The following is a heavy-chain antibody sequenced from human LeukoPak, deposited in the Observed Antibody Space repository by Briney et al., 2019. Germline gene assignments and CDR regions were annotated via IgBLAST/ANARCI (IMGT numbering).Heavy chain of an antibody. CDR3: ARGPGNCSGGSCYPKSYYYYYGMDV. Sequence: PSETLSLTCAVYGGSFSGYYWSWIRQHPGKGLEWIGYIYYSGSTYYNPSLKSRVTISVDTSKNQFSLKLSSVTAADTAVYYCARGPGNCSGGSCYPKSYYYYYGMDVWGQGTTVTVSS. J-gene: IGHJ6*02. CDR1: GGSFSGYY. CDR2: IYYSGST. V-gene: IGHV4-34*01. D-gene: IGHD2-15*01.